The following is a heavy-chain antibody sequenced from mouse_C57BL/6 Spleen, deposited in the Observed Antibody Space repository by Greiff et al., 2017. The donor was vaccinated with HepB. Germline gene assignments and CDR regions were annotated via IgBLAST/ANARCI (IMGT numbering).Heavy chain of an antibody. CDR1: GFNIKDDY. J-gene: IGHJ3*01. Sequence: EVQLQQSGAELVRPGASVKWSCTASGFNIKDDYMHWVKQRPEQGLEWIGWIDPENGDTEYASKFQGKATITADTSSNTAYLQLSSLTSEDTAVYYCTYYSNLWFAYWGQGTLVTVSA. V-gene: IGHV14-4*01. D-gene: IGHD2-5*01. CDR2: IDPENGDT. CDR3: TYYSNLWFAY.